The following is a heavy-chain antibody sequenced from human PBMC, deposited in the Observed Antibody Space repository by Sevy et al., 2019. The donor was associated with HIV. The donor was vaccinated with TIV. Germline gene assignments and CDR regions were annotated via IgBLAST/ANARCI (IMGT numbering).Heavy chain of an antibody. CDR2: ISGSGTRT. Sequence: GESLKISCAVSGFSFDSYGMTWVRQAPGKGLEWVSGISGSGTRTYYADSVKGRFIISRDNSKNTLYLQMNSLRSEDTAIYYRAKGGGGHYDPDEIGYYFYYYNMDVWGKGTTVTVSS. CDR3: AKGGGGHYDPDEIGYYFYYYNMDV. D-gene: IGHD3-22*01. J-gene: IGHJ6*03. CDR1: GFSFDSYG. V-gene: IGHV3-23*01.